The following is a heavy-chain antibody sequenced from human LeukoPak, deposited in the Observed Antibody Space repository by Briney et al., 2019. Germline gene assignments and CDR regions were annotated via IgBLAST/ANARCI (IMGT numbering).Heavy chain of an antibody. D-gene: IGHD1-14*01. Sequence: SGTLSLTCAVYGGSFSGYYWSWIRQPPGKGLEWIGEINHSGSTNYNPSLKSRVTISVDTSKNQFSLKLSSVTAADTAVYYCASLRDRVDYWGQGTLVTVSS. V-gene: IGHV4-34*01. CDR3: ASLRDRVDY. CDR2: INHSGST. J-gene: IGHJ4*02. CDR1: GGSFSGYY.